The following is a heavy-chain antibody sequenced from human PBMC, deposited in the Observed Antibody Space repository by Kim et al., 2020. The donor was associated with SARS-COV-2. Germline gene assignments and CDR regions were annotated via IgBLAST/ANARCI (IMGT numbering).Heavy chain of an antibody. J-gene: IGHJ2*01. Sequence: GGSLRLSCAASGFTFSLYTMNWVHQAPGKGLEWISHISSTSSTIYYADSVKGRLTVSRDNAKNSLYLQMNSLRAEDTAIYFCTRENFWYFDLWGRGTLVT. CDR1: GFTFSLYT. D-gene: IGHD1-7*01. V-gene: IGHV3-48*04. CDR2: ISSTSSTI. CDR3: TRENFWYFDL.